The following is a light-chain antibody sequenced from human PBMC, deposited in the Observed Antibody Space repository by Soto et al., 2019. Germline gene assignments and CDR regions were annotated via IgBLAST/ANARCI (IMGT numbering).Light chain of an antibody. V-gene: IGKV3-11*01. Sequence: EILLTQSPATLSLSPGERATLSCRASQSVSSYLAWYQQKPGQAPRLLIYDASNRATGIPARFSGSGSGTDFTLTSTSLEPEDFAVYYCHQRSNWPPITFGQGTRLEIK. J-gene: IGKJ5*01. CDR2: DAS. CDR3: HQRSNWPPIT. CDR1: QSVSSY.